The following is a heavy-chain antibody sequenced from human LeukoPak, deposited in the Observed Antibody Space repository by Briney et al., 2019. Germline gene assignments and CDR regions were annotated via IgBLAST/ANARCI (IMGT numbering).Heavy chain of an antibody. D-gene: IGHD2-15*01. Sequence: GGSLRLSCAASGFTFSSYAMSWVRQAPGKGLEWVSAISGSGGSTYYADSVKGRFTISRDNSKNTLYLQMNSLRAEDTAVYYCAKPRYCSGGSCLEDYYYGMDVWGQGTTVTVSS. CDR1: GFTFSSYA. CDR2: ISGSGGST. CDR3: AKPRYCSGGSCLEDYYYGMDV. J-gene: IGHJ6*02. V-gene: IGHV3-23*01.